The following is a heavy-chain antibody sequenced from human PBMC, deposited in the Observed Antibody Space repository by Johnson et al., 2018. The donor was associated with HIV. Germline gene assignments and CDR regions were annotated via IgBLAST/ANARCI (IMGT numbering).Heavy chain of an antibody. CDR2: IYSGGST. CDR3: ARDLSGSSTVLSDAFDI. D-gene: IGHD1-26*01. V-gene: IGHV3-66*02. Sequence: VLLVESGGGLVQPGGSLRLSCAASGFTVSSNYMSWVRQAPGKGLEWVSVIYSGGSTYYADSVKGRFTISRDNSKNTLYLQMNSLRAEDTAVYYCARDLSGSSTVLSDAFDIWGQGTMVTVSS. J-gene: IGHJ3*02. CDR1: GFTVSSNY.